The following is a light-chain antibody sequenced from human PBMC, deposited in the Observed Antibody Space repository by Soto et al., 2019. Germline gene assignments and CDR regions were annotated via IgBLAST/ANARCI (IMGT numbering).Light chain of an antibody. CDR2: YAS. CDR1: QSVSNN. V-gene: IGKV3-15*01. CDR3: QQYNNWPPIT. J-gene: IGKJ5*01. Sequence: EIMMTQSPATLSVSPGERATLSCRASQSVSNNLAWYQQKPGQAPRLLIYYASTRATGIPARFSGSGSGTEFTLTISSLQSEDCALSYCQQYNNWPPITFGQGTRLEIK.